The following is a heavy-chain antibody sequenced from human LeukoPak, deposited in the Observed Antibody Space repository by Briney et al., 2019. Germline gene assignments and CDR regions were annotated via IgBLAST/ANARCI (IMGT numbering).Heavy chain of an antibody. CDR3: ARALNYDSSGYYDY. CDR2: IYSGGST. D-gene: IGHD3-22*01. V-gene: IGHV3-53*01. J-gene: IGHJ4*02. CDR1: GFTFSSYS. Sequence: QPGGSLRLSCAASGFTFSSYSMNWVRQAPGKGLEWVSVIYSGGSTYYADSVKGRFTISRDNSKNTLYLQMNSLRAEDTAVYYCARALNYDSSGYYDYWGQGTLVTVPS.